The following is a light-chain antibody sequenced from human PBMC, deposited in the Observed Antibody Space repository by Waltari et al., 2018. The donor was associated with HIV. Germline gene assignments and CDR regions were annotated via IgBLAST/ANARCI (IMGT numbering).Light chain of an antibody. CDR1: QSVGNY. CDR3: QQRSSWPPYT. V-gene: IGKV3-11*02. Sequence: EIVLTQYPATLSLSPGERATISCRASQSVGNYLAWYQQKPGQAPRLLIYDASNRATGIPARFSGGGWGGDFTLTISSLEPEDFAVYYCQQRSSWPPYTFGQGTKLDLK. J-gene: IGKJ2*01. CDR2: DAS.